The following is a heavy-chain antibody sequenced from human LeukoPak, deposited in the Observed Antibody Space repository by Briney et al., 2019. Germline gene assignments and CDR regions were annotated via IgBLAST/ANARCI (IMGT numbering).Heavy chain of an antibody. CDR2: IKQDGSEK. Sequence: PGGSLRLSCAASGFTFSSYWMSWVRQAPGKGLEWVANIKQDGSEKYYVDSVKGRFTISRDNAKNSLYLQMNSLRAEDTAVYYCARVGAGWFGETRFDYWGQGTLVTVSS. D-gene: IGHD3-10*01. V-gene: IGHV3-7*03. J-gene: IGHJ4*02. CDR3: ARVGAGWFGETRFDY. CDR1: GFTFSSYW.